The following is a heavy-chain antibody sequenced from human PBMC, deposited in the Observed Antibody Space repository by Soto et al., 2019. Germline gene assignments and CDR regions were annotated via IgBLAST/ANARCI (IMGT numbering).Heavy chain of an antibody. CDR3: ARDTYYYGGNSGSTYYYGMDV. Sequence: GGSLRLSCAASGFTFSSYSMNWVRQAPGKGLEWVSYISSSSSTIYYADSVKGRFTISRDNAKNSLYLQMNSLRDEDTAVYYCARDTYYYGGNSGSTYYYGMDVWGQGTTVTVSS. CDR2: ISSSSSTI. V-gene: IGHV3-48*02. D-gene: IGHD4-17*01. CDR1: GFTFSSYS. J-gene: IGHJ6*02.